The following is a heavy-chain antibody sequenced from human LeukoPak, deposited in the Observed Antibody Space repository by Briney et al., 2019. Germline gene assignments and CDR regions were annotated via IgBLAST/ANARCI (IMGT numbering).Heavy chain of an antibody. V-gene: IGHV4-59*11. CDR1: GGSISSHY. J-gene: IGHJ5*02. CDR2: IYYSGST. CDR3: AREGLAPNWFDP. Sequence: SETLSLTCTVSGGSISSHYWSWIRQPPGKGLEWIGYIYYSGSTNYNPSLKSRVTISVDTSKNQFSLKLSSVTAADTAVYHCAREGLAPNWFDPWGQGTLVTVSS.